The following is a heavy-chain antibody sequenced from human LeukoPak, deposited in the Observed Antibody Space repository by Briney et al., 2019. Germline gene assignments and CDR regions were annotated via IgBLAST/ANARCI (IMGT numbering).Heavy chain of an antibody. Sequence: SETLSLTCSVSNYSINTGYFWAWLRQPPGKGLEWIGTIYHRGSSYYSPSLKSRVTISVDTSKNQFSLRVDSVTAADTAVFFCARGSSSGYFDCWGQGTVVTVSS. D-gene: IGHD6-13*01. CDR3: ARGSSSGYFDC. CDR2: IYHRGSS. J-gene: IGHJ4*02. CDR1: NYSINTGYF. V-gene: IGHV4-38-2*02.